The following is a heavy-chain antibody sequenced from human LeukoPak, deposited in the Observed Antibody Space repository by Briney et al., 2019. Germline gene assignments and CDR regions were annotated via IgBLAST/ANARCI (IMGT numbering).Heavy chain of an antibody. CDR2: LSGSGGST. Sequence: PGGSLRLSCAASGFTFSSYAMSWVRQAPGKGLEWVSALSGSGGSTYYADSVKGRFSISRDNSKNTLYLQMNSLRAEDTAVYYCAKTQTGYQPYYFDFWGQGTLVTVSS. V-gene: IGHV3-23*01. CDR3: AKTQTGYQPYYFDF. J-gene: IGHJ4*02. CDR1: GFTFSSYA. D-gene: IGHD3-9*01.